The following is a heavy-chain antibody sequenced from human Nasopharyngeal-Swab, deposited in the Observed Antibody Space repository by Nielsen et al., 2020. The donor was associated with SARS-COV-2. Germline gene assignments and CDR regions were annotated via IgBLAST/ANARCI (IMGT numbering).Heavy chain of an antibody. J-gene: IGHJ4*02. CDR1: GFAFSSYA. CDR3: AKDGGGWYTSGWYYFDY. CDR2: FSGSSGKT. D-gene: IGHD6-19*01. V-gene: IGHV3-23*01. Sequence: GGSLRLSCAASGFAFSSYAMSWVRQTPGKGLEWVSSFSGSSGKTYYADYVKGRFTISRDTSKNKLYLQMNSLRADDTAVYYCAKDGGGWYTSGWYYFDYWGQGTLVTVSS.